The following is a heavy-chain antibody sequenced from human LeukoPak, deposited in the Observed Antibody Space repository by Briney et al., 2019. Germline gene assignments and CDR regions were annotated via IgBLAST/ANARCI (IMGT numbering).Heavy chain of an antibody. CDR2: IYTSGST. J-gene: IGHJ6*03. V-gene: IGHV4-4*07. CDR3: ARGTYDFWSGYYQPDYYYYMDV. D-gene: IGHD3-3*01. CDR1: GGSISSYY. Sequence: SETLSLTCTGSGGSISSYYWSWIRQPAGKGLEWIVRIYTSGSTNYNPSLKSRVTMSVDTSKNQFSLKLSSVAAADPAVYYCARGTYDFWSGYYQPDYYYYMDVWGKGTTVTVSS.